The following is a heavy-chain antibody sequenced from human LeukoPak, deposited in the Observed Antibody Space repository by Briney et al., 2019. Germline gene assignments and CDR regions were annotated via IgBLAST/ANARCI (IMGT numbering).Heavy chain of an antibody. V-gene: IGHV4-59*01. CDR1: GGSISSYY. Sequence: SETLSLTCTVSGGSISSYYWSWIRQPPGKGLEWIGYIYYSGTTNYNPPLKSRVTISVDTSKNQFSLKLSSVTAADTAVYYCAXDDRIYTDAFDIWGQGTMVTVSS. CDR3: AXDDRIYTDAFDI. D-gene: IGHD3-16*01. J-gene: IGHJ3*02. CDR2: IYYSGTT.